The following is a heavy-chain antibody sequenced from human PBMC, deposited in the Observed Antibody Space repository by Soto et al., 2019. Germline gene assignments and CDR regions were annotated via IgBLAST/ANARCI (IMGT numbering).Heavy chain of an antibody. J-gene: IGHJ5*02. D-gene: IGHD3-3*01. CDR1: DGSIRSRGYY. V-gene: IGHV4-39*01. Sequence: PLQPLSVTCTVADGSIRSRGYYRGWISKPPGKGLEWIGSIYYSGSTYYNPSLKSRVTISVDTSKNQFSLKLSSVTAADTAVYYCARHVGGTIFGVVIIRGAWFDPWGQGTLVTVSS. CDR3: ARHVGGTIFGVVIIRGAWFDP. CDR2: IYYSGST.